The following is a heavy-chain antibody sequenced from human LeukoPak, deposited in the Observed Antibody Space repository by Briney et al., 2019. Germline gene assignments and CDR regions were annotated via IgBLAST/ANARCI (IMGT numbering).Heavy chain of an antibody. J-gene: IGHJ6*04. V-gene: IGHV3-48*03. Sequence: GGSLRLSCAASGFTFRSHGMNWVRQAPGKGLEWVSYISSSGSTIYYADSVKGRFTISRDNAKNSLYLQMNSLRAEDTAVYYCAELGITMIGGVWGKGTTVTISS. CDR3: AELGITMIGGV. CDR2: ISSSGSTI. CDR1: GFTFRSHG. D-gene: IGHD3-10*02.